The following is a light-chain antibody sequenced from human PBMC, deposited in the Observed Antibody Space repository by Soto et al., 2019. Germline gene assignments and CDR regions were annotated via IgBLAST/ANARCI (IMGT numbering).Light chain of an antibody. CDR1: SSDVGRYNF. CDR2: EVT. J-gene: IGLJ1*01. Sequence: QSVLTQPASVSGSPGQSITISCTGTSSDVGRYNFVSWYQRYPGKAPKLLICEVTKRPSGVSNRFSGSKSGNTASLTISGLQAEDEADYYCCSDAGSGIYVFGTGTKVTV. V-gene: IGLV2-23*02. CDR3: CSDAGSGIYV.